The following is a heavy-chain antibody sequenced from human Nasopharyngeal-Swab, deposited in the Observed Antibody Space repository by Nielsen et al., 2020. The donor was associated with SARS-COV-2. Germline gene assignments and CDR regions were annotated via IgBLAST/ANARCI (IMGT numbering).Heavy chain of an antibody. CDR3: ARDRPQYYDSWSGYRYFDY. CDR2: ISAYNGNT. V-gene: IGHV1-18*01. CDR1: GYTFTSYG. J-gene: IGHJ4*02. D-gene: IGHD3-3*01. Sequence: ASVKVSCKASGYTFTSYGISWVRRAPGQGLEWMGWISAYNGNTNYAQKFQGRVTMTTDTSTSTAYMELRSLRSDDTAVYYCARDRPQYYDSWSGYRYFDYWGQGTLVTVSS.